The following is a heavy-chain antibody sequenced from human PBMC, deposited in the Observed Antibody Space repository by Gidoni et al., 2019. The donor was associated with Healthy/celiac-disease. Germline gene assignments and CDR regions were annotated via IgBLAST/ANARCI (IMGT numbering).Heavy chain of an antibody. CDR3: ARAYDSSSYPAPY. V-gene: IGHV1-2*02. CDR2: INPNSGGT. D-gene: IGHD3-22*01. CDR1: GYTFTGYY. Sequence: QVQLVQSGAEVKKPGASVKVSCKASGYTFTGYYMHWGRQAPGQGLEWVGWINPNSGGTNYAQKLQGRVTMTRDTSISTAYMELSRLRSDDTAVYYCARAYDSSSYPAPYWGQGTLVTVSS. J-gene: IGHJ4*02.